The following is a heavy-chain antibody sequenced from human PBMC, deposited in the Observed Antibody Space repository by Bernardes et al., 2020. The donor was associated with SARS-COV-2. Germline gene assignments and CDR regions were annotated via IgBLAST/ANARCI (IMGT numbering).Heavy chain of an antibody. CDR3: AQPWGSSWFYFDL. D-gene: IGHD6-13*01. Sequence: GSLRLSCAASGFSFSNYAVNWVRQVPGKGLEWVSGISDSGDRTYYADSVKGRFTISRDNSRNTLYLDMNNLRVEDTAIYYCAQPWGSSWFYFDLWGRGTLVSVSS. CDR1: GFSFSNYA. CDR2: ISDSGDRT. J-gene: IGHJ2*01. V-gene: IGHV3-23*01.